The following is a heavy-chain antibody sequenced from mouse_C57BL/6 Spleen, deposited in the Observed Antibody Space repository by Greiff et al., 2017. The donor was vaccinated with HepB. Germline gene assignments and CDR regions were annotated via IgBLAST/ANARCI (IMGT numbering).Heavy chain of an antibody. D-gene: IGHD1-1*02. CDR1: GFTFTAYY. CDR2: IRNKANGYTT. V-gene: IGHV7-3*01. Sequence: EVHVVESGGGLVQPGGSLSLSCAASGFTFTAYYMSWVRQPPGKALEWLGFIRNKANGYTTEYSASVKGRFTISRDNSQSILYLQMNALRAEDSATYYCARYMVLLGLYFHVWGTGTTVSDSS. J-gene: IGHJ1*03. CDR3: ARYMVLLGLYFHV.